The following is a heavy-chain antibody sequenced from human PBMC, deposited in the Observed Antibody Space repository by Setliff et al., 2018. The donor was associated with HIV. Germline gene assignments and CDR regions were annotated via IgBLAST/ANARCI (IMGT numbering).Heavy chain of an antibody. CDR1: GGSISTYY. CDR3: ARDRPSSSWYFNAFDI. D-gene: IGHD6-13*01. V-gene: IGHV4-59*01. J-gene: IGHJ3*02. Sequence: SETLSLTCTVSGGSISTYYWSWIRQPPGKRLEWIGYIYYSGSTNYNPSLKSRVTISVDTSKNQFSLKLTSVTAADPAVYYCARDRPSSSWYFNAFDIWGQGTMVTVSS. CDR2: IYYSGST.